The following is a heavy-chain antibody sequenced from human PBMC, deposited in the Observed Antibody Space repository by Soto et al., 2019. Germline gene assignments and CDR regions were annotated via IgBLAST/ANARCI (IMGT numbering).Heavy chain of an antibody. J-gene: IGHJ6*02. CDR1: GGSINSGGYY. CDR2: IFRSGST. V-gene: IGHV4-30-4*01. Sequence: PSETLSLTCTVSGGSINSGGYYGTGFRQPPGKGLEWIGNIFRSGSTYYTPSLQSRVTISLDTSKNHFSLKLSSVTPADTAVYYCARDRYYGSGTYYNFYSGMDVWGQGTTVTVSS. CDR3: ARDRYYGSGTYYNFYSGMDV. D-gene: IGHD3-10*01.